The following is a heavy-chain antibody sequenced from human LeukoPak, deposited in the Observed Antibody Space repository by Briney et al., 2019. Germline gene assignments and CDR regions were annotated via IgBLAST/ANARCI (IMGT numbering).Heavy chain of an antibody. V-gene: IGHV1-69*06. CDR2: IIPIFGTA. D-gene: IGHD3-10*01. J-gene: IGHJ4*02. CDR3: ARGDGSGSYWGLAGY. CDR1: GGTFSSYA. Sequence: SVKVPCKASGGTFSSYAISWVRQAPGQGLEWMGRIIPIFGTANYAQKFQGRVTITADKSTSTGYMELSSLRSEDTAVYYCARGDGSGSYWGLAGYWGQGTLVTVSS.